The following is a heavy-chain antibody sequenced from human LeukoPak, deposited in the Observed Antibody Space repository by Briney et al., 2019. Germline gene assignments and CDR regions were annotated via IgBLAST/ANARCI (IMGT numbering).Heavy chain of an antibody. Sequence: SVTVSFKASGGTFISYAISWVRQAPGQGLEWMGGIIPIFGTANYAQKFQGRVTITTDESTSTAYMELSSLRSEDTAVYYCALGLIEMATIPFDYWGQGTLVTVSS. D-gene: IGHD5-24*01. J-gene: IGHJ4*02. CDR3: ALGLIEMATIPFDY. CDR2: IIPIFGTA. CDR1: GGTFISYA. V-gene: IGHV1-69*05.